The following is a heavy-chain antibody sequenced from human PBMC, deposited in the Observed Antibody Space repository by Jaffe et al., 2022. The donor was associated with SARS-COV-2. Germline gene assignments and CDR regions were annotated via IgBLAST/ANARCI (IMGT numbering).Heavy chain of an antibody. CDR2: IYYSGTT. CDR3: ARQADSGDYERDFDC. J-gene: IGHJ4*02. V-gene: IGHV4-39*01. CDR1: GGSISSRNYY. D-gene: IGHD4-17*01. Sequence: QLQLQESGPGLVKPSETLSLTCTVSGGSISSRNYYWGWIRQPPGKGLEWIGNIYYSGTTYYNPSLKSRVTISVDTSKNQFSLKLSSVTAADTAVYFCARQADSGDYERDFDCWGQGTLVTVPS.